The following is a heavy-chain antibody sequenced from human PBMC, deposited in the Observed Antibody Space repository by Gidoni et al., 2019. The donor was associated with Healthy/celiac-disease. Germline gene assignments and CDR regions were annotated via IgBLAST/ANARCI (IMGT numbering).Heavy chain of an antibody. J-gene: IGHJ5*02. Sequence: QVQLQESGPGLVKPSQTLSLTCTVSGGSISSRGYYWSWIRQHPGKGLEWIGYISYSGSTYYNPSLKSRVTISVDTSKNQFSLKLSSVTAADTAVYYCARDEYYCDSSGYFDRAWGQGTLVTVSS. D-gene: IGHD3-22*01. CDR1: GGSISSRGYY. V-gene: IGHV4-31*03. CDR2: ISYSGST. CDR3: ARDEYYCDSSGYFDRA.